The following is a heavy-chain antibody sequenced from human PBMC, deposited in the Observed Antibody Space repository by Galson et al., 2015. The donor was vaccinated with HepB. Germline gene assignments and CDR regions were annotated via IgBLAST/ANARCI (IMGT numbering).Heavy chain of an antibody. V-gene: IGHV1-18*04. CDR2: ISAYNGNT. D-gene: IGHD2-2*01. Sequence: SVKVSCKASGYTFTSYGISWVRQAPGQGLEWMGWISAYNGNTNYAQKLQGRVTMTTDTSTSTAYMELRSLRSDDTAVYYCASGTGYQLLWPYYYYGMDVWGQGTTVTVSS. J-gene: IGHJ6*02. CDR1: GYTFTSYG. CDR3: ASGTGYQLLWPYYYYGMDV.